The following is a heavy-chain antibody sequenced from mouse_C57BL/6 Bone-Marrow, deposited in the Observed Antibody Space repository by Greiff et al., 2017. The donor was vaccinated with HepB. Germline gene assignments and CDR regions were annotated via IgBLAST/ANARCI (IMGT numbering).Heavy chain of an antibody. V-gene: IGHV5-4*01. CDR1: GFTFSSYA. CDR3: ARGGYPFDY. CDR2: ISDGGSYT. Sequence: EVQRVESGGGLVKPGGSLKLSCAASGFTFSSYAMSWVRQTPEKRLEWVATISDGGSYTYYPDNVKGRFTISRDNAKNNLYLQMSHLKSEDTAMYYCARGGYPFDYWGQGTTLTVSS. D-gene: IGHD3-1*01. J-gene: IGHJ2*01.